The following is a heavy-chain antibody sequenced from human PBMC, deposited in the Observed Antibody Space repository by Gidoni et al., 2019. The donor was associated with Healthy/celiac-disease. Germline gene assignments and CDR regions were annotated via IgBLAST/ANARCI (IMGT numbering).Heavy chain of an antibody. CDR2: INPSGGST. Sequence: QVQLVQSGAEVKKPGASVKVSCKASGYTFTSYYMHWVRRAPGQGLEWMGIINPSGGSTSYAQKFQGRVTMTRDTSTSTVYMELSSLRSEDTAVYYCARDLQGRYYDSTLPHYWGQGTLVTVSS. D-gene: IGHD3-22*01. J-gene: IGHJ4*02. CDR3: ARDLQGRYYDSTLPHY. CDR1: GYTFTSYY. V-gene: IGHV1-46*01.